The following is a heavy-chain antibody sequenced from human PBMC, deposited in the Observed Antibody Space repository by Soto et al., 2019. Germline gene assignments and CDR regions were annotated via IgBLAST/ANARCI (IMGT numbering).Heavy chain of an antibody. V-gene: IGHV4-59*01. Sequence: SETLSLTCTVSGGSMSSYDWSWIRQPPGKGLEWIGYIYYTGTANYNPSLKSRVTISVDTSKSQFSLTLTSVTAADTAVYYCARFGAAAAHDDNWGRGVLVTVSS. J-gene: IGHJ4*01. CDR2: IYYTGTA. D-gene: IGHD6-13*01. CDR3: ARFGAAAAHDDN. CDR1: GGSMSSYD.